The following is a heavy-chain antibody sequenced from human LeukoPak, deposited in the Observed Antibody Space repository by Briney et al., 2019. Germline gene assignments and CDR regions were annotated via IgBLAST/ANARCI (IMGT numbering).Heavy chain of an antibody. D-gene: IGHD2-2*01. CDR1: GGSFSGYY. CDR3: ARGPRRSCSSTSCYLNY. J-gene: IGHJ4*02. Sequence: SETLSLTCAVYGGSFSGYYWSWIRQPPGKGLEWIGEINHSGSTNYNPSPKSRVTISVDTSKNQFSLKLSSVTAADTAVYYCARGPRRSCSSTSCYLNYWGQGTLVTVSS. V-gene: IGHV4-34*01. CDR2: INHSGST.